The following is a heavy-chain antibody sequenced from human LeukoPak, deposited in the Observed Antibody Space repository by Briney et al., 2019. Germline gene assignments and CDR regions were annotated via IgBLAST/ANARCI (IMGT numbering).Heavy chain of an antibody. J-gene: IGHJ6*03. CDR3: ARGDYYDSSGYPGYYYMDV. V-gene: IGHV4-61*02. D-gene: IGHD3-22*01. CDR1: GGSISSGSYY. Sequence: SQTLSLTCTVSGGSISSGSYYWSWIRQPAGKGLEWIGRIYTSGSTNYNPSLKSRVTISVDTSKNQFSLKLSSVTAADTAVYYCARGDYYDSSGYPGYYYMDVWGKGTTVTISS. CDR2: IYTSGST.